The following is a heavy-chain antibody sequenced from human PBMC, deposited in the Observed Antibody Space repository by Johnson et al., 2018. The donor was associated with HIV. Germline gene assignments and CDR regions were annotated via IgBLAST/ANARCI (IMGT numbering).Heavy chain of an antibody. CDR2: ISYDGSNK. Sequence: QVQLVESGGGVVQPGRSLRLSCAASGFTFSSYGMHWVRQAPGKGLEWVAVISYDGSNKYYADSVKGLSTISRDNSNNPLFLQMNSLRADDTGVYYCAKDKFMFLDNPVDAFDVWGQGTMVTFSS. J-gene: IGHJ3*01. CDR3: AKDKFMFLDNPVDAFDV. D-gene: IGHD3/OR15-3a*01. CDR1: GFTFSSYG. V-gene: IGHV3-30*18.